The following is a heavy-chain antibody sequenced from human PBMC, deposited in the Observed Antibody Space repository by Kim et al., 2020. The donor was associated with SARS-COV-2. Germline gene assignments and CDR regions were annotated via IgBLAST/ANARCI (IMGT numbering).Heavy chain of an antibody. CDR2: IYYSGTS. CDR3: ARDTLTTAGTMAVDY. Sequence: SETLSLTCTVSGGSISSSSYYWGWIRQPPGKGLEWIGSIYYSGTSYYNPSLKIRVTMSVDMSKNQLSLKLSSVTAADTAIYYCARDTLTTAGTMAVDYWG. D-gene: IGHD6-13*01. CDR1: GGSISSSSYY. J-gene: IGHJ4*01. V-gene: IGHV4-39*07.